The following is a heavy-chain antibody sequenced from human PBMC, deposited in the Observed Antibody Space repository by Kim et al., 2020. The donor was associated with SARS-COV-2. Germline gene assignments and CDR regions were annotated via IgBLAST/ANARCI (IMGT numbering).Heavy chain of an antibody. V-gene: IGHV1-18*01. J-gene: IGHJ4*02. CDR1: GYTFTSYG. CDR3: ARDPRGDFWSGYYTPGFFDY. D-gene: IGHD3-3*01. CDR2: ISAYNGNT. Sequence: ASVKVSCKASGYTFTSYGISWVRQAPGQGLEWMGWISAYNGNTNYAQKLQGRVTMTTDTSTSTAYMELRSLRSDDTAVYYCARDPRGDFWSGYYTPGFFDYWGQGTLVTVSS.